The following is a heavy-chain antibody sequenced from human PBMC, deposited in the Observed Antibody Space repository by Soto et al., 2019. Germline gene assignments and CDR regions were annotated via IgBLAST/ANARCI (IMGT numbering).Heavy chain of an antibody. Sequence: SETLSLTCAVYGGSFSGYYWSWIRQPPGKGLEWIGEINHSGSTNYNPSLKSRVTISVDTSKNQFSLKLSSVTAADTAVYYCARVGRFLNWFDPWGQGTLVTVS. CDR2: INHSGST. CDR1: GGSFSGYY. J-gene: IGHJ5*02. D-gene: IGHD3-10*01. V-gene: IGHV4-34*01. CDR3: ARVGRFLNWFDP.